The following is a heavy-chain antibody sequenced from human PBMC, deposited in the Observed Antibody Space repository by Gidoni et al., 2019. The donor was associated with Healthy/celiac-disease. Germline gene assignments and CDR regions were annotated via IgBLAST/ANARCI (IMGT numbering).Heavy chain of an antibody. CDR1: GRSISSYY. D-gene: IGHD3-9*01. V-gene: IGHV4-59*01. CDR2: IYYSGST. J-gene: IGHJ4*02. CDR3: ARGGTYYDIWALDY. Sequence: QVQLQESGPGLVKPSETLSLTCTVSGRSISSYYWSWIRQPPGKGLEWIGYIYYSGSTNYNPPLKSRVTISVDTSKNQFSLKLSSVTAADTAVYYCARGGTYYDIWALDYWGQGTLVTVSS.